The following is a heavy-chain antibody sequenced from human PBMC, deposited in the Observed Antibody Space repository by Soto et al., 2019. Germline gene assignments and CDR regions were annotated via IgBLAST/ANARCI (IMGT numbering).Heavy chain of an antibody. V-gene: IGHV1-18*01. Sequence: QVQLVQSGAEVKKPGASVKVSCKASGYTFTSYGISWVRQAPGQGLEWMGWISAYNGNTNYAQKLQGRVTMTTDTSTSTAYMERMSLRSDDPAVYYCARQYYYDSSGYYYGYYYYGMDVWGQGTTVTVSS. CDR3: ARQYYYDSSGYYYGYYYYGMDV. CDR2: ISAYNGNT. D-gene: IGHD3-22*01. CDR1: GYTFTSYG. J-gene: IGHJ6*02.